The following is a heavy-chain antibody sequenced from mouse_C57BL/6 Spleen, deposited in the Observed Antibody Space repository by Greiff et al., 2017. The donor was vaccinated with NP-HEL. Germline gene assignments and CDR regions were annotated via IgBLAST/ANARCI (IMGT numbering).Heavy chain of an antibody. J-gene: IGHJ2*01. CDR3: ARGGDDYDPDY. Sequence: VKLMESGPELVKPGASVKISCKASGYAFSSSWMNWVKQRPGQGLEWIGRIYPGDGDTNYNGKFKGKATLTADKSSSTAYMQLSSLTSEDSAVYFCARGGDDYDPDYWGQGTTLTVSS. CDR2: IYPGDGDT. CDR1: GYAFSSSW. V-gene: IGHV1-82*01. D-gene: IGHD2-4*01.